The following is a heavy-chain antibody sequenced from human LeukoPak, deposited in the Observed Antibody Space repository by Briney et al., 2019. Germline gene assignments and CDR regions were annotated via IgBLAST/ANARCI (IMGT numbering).Heavy chain of an antibody. D-gene: IGHD3-10*01. Sequence: ASVKVSCKASGYTFTSYGINWVRQATPQGLELMGWMSPNNGNTGYAQKFQGRVTITTNTSISTAYIELRSLGSEDTAVYYCARRFGELLSHAFDIWGQGTMVTVSS. CDR2: MSPNNGNT. CDR3: ARRFGELLSHAFDI. CDR1: GYTFTSYG. J-gene: IGHJ3*02. V-gene: IGHV1-8*03.